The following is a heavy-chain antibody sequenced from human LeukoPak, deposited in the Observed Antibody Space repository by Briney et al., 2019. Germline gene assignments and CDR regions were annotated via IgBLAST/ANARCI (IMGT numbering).Heavy chain of an antibody. J-gene: IGHJ4*02. CDR1: GFTFSSYA. V-gene: IGHV3-9*01. Sequence: GGSLRLSCAASGFTFSSYAMSWVRQAPGKGLEWVSGIGWNSGNIGYADSVKGRFTISRDSAKNSLYLQMNSLRAEDTALYYCAKSQPDYYDSSGYYHPYFDYWGQGTLVTVSS. D-gene: IGHD3-22*01. CDR2: IGWNSGNI. CDR3: AKSQPDYYDSSGYYHPYFDY.